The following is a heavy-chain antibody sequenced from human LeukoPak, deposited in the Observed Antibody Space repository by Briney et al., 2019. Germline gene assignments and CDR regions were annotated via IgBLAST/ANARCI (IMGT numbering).Heavy chain of an antibody. J-gene: IGHJ4*02. CDR2: IIPIFGTA. Sequence: ASVKVSRKASGGTFSSYAISWVRQAPGQGLEWMGRIIPIFGTANYAQKFQGRVTITADKSTSTAYMELSSLRSEDTAVYYCARPGTAMGHTFDYWGQGTLVTVSS. CDR3: ARPGTAMGHTFDY. V-gene: IGHV1-69*06. D-gene: IGHD5-18*01. CDR1: GGTFSSYA.